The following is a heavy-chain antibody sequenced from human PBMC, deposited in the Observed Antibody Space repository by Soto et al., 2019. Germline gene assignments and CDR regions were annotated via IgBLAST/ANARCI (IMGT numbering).Heavy chain of an antibody. V-gene: IGHV4-34*01. CDR2: INHSGST. D-gene: IGHD4-17*01. Sequence: SETLSLTCAVYGGSFSGYYWSWIRQPPGKGLEWIGEINHSGSTNYNPSLKSRVTISVDTSKNQFSLKLSSVTAADTAVYYRARVRRPHYVIDYWGQGTLVTVSS. CDR1: GGSFSGYY. CDR3: ARVRRPHYVIDY. J-gene: IGHJ4*02.